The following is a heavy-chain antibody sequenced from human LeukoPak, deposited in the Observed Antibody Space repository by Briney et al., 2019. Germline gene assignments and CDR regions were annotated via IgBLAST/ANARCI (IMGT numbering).Heavy chain of an antibody. J-gene: IGHJ3*02. Sequence: GGSLRLSCAASGFVINGYYMSWVRQAPGKGLEWVANINEDGSVKDYVDSVKGRFTISRDNAKNSLYLQMNSLRVKDTAVYYCVPQCGRPIWGQGTKLTVSS. V-gene: IGHV3-7*01. CDR1: GFVINGYY. CDR2: INEDGSVK. CDR3: VPQCGRPI. D-gene: IGHD6-19*01.